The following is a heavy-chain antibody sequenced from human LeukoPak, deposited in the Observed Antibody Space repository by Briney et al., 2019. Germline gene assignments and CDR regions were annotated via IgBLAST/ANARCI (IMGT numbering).Heavy chain of an antibody. J-gene: IGHJ5*02. V-gene: IGHV4-61*05. Sequence: PSETLSLTCTVSGGSISSSSYYWGWIRQPPGKGLEWIGYIYYSGSTNYNPSLKSRVTISIDTSKNQFSLKLSSVTAADTAVYYCARDWKASGSWAFPFDPWGQGTLVTVSS. CDR3: ARDWKASGSWAFPFDP. CDR2: IYYSGST. D-gene: IGHD3-10*01. CDR1: GGSISSSSYY.